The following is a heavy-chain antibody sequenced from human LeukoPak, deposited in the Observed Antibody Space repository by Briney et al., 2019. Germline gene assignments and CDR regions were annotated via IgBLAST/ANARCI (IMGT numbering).Heavy chain of an antibody. J-gene: IGHJ4*02. CDR3: ARDHKFYSSGYYGY. CDR1: GFTFSSYS. V-gene: IGHV3-21*01. CDR2: ISSSSSYI. D-gene: IGHD3-22*01. Sequence: PGGSLRLSCAASGFTFSSYSMNWVRQAPGKGLEWVSSISSSSSYIYYADSVKGRFTISRDNAKNSLYLQMNSLRAEDTAVYYCARDHKFYSSGYYGYWGKGTLVTASS.